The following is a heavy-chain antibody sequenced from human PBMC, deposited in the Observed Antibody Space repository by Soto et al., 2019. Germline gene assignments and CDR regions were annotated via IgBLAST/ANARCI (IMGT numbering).Heavy chain of an antibody. CDR2: IYYSGST. D-gene: IGHD3-22*01. Sequence: SETLSLTCTVSGGSISSSSYYWGWIRQPPGKGLEWIGSIYYSGSTYYNPSLKSRVTISVDTSKNQFSLKLSSVTAADTAVYYCARPGAVDSSGYYYVPYYYGMDVWGQGTTVTVSS. CDR3: ARPGAVDSSGYYYVPYYYGMDV. CDR1: GGSISSSSYY. J-gene: IGHJ6*02. V-gene: IGHV4-39*01.